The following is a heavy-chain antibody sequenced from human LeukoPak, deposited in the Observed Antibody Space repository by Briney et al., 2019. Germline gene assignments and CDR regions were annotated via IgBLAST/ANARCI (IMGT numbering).Heavy chain of an antibody. V-gene: IGHV6-1*01. D-gene: IGHD1-26*01. Sequence: SQTLSLTCAISGDSVSSNSAAWNWIRQSPSRGLEWLGGTYYRSKWYNDYAVSVNSRITINPDTSKNQFSLQLNSLTPEDTAVYYCARGKKDSGSYYPHPFDYWGQGTLVTVSS. CDR3: ARGKKDSGSYYPHPFDY. CDR1: GDSVSSNSAA. J-gene: IGHJ4*02. CDR2: TYYRSKWYN.